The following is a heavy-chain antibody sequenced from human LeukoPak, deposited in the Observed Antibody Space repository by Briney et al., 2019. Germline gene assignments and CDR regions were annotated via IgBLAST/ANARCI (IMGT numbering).Heavy chain of an antibody. J-gene: IGHJ3*02. CDR2: ISSNGSST. V-gene: IGHV3-64*01. Sequence: GGSLRLSCTASGFTFSSYGMHSVRQAPGKGLEYVSGISSNGSSTYYANSVKDRFTVSRDNSKNTLYLQMGSLRAEDKAVYYCARERGGYCSSSTCSKAFDIWGQGTMVTVSS. CDR3: ARERGGYCSSSTCSKAFDI. CDR1: GFTFSSYG. D-gene: IGHD2-2*01.